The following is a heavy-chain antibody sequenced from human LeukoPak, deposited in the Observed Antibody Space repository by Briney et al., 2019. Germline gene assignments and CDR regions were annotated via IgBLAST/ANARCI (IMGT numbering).Heavy chain of an antibody. CDR1: GGSISSGSYY. CDR2: IYTSGST. V-gene: IGHV4-61*02. CDR3: ARATVTTALLDY. J-gene: IGHJ4*02. Sequence: SETLSLTCTVSGGSISSGSYYWSWIRQPAGKRLEWIGRIYTSGSTNYNPSLKSRVTISVDTSKNQFSQKLSSVTAADTAEYYCARATVTTALLDYWGQGTLVTVSS. D-gene: IGHD4-17*01.